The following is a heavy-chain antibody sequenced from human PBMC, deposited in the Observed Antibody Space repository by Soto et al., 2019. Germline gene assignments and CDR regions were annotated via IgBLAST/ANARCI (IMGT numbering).Heavy chain of an antibody. V-gene: IGHV1-18*01. J-gene: IGHJ4*02. CDR2: ISAHNGNT. D-gene: IGHD1-1*01. CDR3: ARGRYGDY. Sequence: QVHLVQSGAEVKKPGASVKVSCKGSGYAFTTYGITWVRQAPGQGVEWMGWISAHNGNTNYAQKLQGRVTVTRDTSTGTAYMELRSLRSYDPAVYYCARGRYGDYWGQGALVTVSS. CDR1: GYAFTTYG.